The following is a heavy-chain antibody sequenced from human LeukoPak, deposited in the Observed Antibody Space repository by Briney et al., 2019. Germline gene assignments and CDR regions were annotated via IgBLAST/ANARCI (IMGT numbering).Heavy chain of an antibody. CDR3: ASLLDNGSSGDPDTFDM. V-gene: IGHV4-59*11. J-gene: IGHJ3*02. CDR1: GGSISRHF. Sequence: SETLCLTCGVSGGSISRHFWSWIRQPPAKGLDWVAFIYFSGRAKYNPCLQSRVTMSIDTSENNLSLKLTSVTAADTAVYYWASLLDNGSSGDPDTFDMWGQGTVVSVSS. D-gene: IGHD2-15*01. CDR2: IYFSGRA.